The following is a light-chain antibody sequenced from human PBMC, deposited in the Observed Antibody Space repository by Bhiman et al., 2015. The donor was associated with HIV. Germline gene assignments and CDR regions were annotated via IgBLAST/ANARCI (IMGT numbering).Light chain of an antibody. CDR2: STD. Sequence: QTVVTQEPSLTVSPGGTVTLTCVSSTGAVTSGYYPNWFQQKSGQAPRTLIYSTDNRHSWTPARFSGSLLGGKAALTLSGAQPEDEADYYCQTWDNYTPVIFGGGTKLSVL. J-gene: IGLJ2*01. V-gene: IGLV7-43*01. CDR1: TGAVTSGYY. CDR3: QTWDNYTPVI.